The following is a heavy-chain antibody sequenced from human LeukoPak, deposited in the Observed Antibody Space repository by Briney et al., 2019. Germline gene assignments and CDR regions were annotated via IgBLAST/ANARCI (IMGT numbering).Heavy chain of an antibody. V-gene: IGHV3-23*01. Sequence: GGSLRLSCAASGFTFSSYVMSWVRQAPGKGLEWVSAISGSGGSTYYADSVKGRFTISRDNSKNTVYLQMNSLRDEDTTVYYCAKGGSSWFLPYWGRGTLVTVSS. CDR2: ISGSGGST. CDR3: AKGGSSWFLPY. J-gene: IGHJ4*02. CDR1: GFTFSSYV. D-gene: IGHD6-13*01.